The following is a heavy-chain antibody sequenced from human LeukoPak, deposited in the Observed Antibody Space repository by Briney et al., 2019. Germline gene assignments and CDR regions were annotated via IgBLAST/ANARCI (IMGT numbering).Heavy chain of an antibody. CDR2: ISAGGDRT. CDR1: GFIFSSHA. Sequence: GGSLRLSCAASGFIFSSHAMSWVRQAPGKGLEWVSAISAGGDRTYYADSVRGRFTLSRDKSKNTLYLQMNSLRAEDTAVYYCAKDARRSSGWWFFDHWGQGTLVTVSS. CDR3: AKDARRSSGWWFFDH. D-gene: IGHD6-19*01. V-gene: IGHV3-23*01. J-gene: IGHJ4*02.